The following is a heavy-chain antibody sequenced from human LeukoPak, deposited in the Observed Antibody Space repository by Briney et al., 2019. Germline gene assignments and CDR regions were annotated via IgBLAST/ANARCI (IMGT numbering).Heavy chain of an antibody. D-gene: IGHD2-2*01. CDR1: GFTFSSYG. CDR2: IRYDGGNK. V-gene: IGHV3-30*02. J-gene: IGHJ4*02. Sequence: GGSLRLSCAASGFTFSSYGMHWVRQAPGKGLEWVAFIRYDGGNKYYADSVKGRFTISRDNSKNTLYLQMNSLRAEDTAVYYCAKDWADIVVVPAAVDYWGQGTLVTVSS. CDR3: AKDWADIVVVPAAVDY.